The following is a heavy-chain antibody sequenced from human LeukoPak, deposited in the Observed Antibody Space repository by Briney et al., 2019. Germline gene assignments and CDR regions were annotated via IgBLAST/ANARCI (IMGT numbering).Heavy chain of an antibody. D-gene: IGHD4-17*01. CDR3: ARDTDYGDSGLDY. J-gene: IGHJ4*02. Sequence: GGSLRLSCAASGFTFDDYGIHWVRQAPGKGLEWVSSISSSSSYIHYADSVKGRFTISRDNAKNSLYLQMNSLRAEDTAVYYCARDTDYGDSGLDYWGQGTLVTVSS. CDR1: GFTFDDYG. V-gene: IGHV3-21*01. CDR2: ISSSSSYI.